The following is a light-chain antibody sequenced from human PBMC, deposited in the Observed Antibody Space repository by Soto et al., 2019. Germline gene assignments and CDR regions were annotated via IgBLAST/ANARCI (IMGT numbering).Light chain of an antibody. Sequence: EIVMTQSPATLSVSPGERATLSCRASQSVRSNLAWYQQKPGQAPRLLMYGASTRATGIPARFSGSGSGTEFTLTISSLQSEDFAVYYCQQYDNSPETFGQGTKV. V-gene: IGKV3-15*01. CDR2: GAS. CDR3: QQYDNSPET. CDR1: QSVRSN. J-gene: IGKJ1*01.